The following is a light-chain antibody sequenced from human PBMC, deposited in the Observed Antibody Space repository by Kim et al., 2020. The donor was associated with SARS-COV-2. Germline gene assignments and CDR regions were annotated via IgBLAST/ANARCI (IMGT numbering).Light chain of an antibody. J-gene: IGKJ5*01. V-gene: IGKV3-20*01. CDR3: HQYGSPPST. CDR2: IAS. CDR1: RGVTSNY. Sequence: PPGEKATLSCRASRGVTSNYLAWYQQKPGQAPRLLIYIASSRATGIPDRFSGSGSGTEFTLTISRLEPEDFAVYYCHQYGSPPSTFGQGTLLEIK.